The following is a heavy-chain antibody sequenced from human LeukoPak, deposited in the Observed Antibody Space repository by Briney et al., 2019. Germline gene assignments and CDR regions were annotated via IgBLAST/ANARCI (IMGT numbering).Heavy chain of an antibody. Sequence: GESLKISCKGSGYSFTSYWIGWVRQMPGKGLEWMGIIYPGDSDTRYSPSFQGQVTISADKSISTAYLQWSSLKASDTAMYYCARGGRVRGVLNWFDPWGQGTLVTVSS. CDR2: IYPGDSDT. V-gene: IGHV5-51*01. J-gene: IGHJ5*02. D-gene: IGHD3-10*01. CDR1: GYSFTSYW. CDR3: ARGGRVRGVLNWFDP.